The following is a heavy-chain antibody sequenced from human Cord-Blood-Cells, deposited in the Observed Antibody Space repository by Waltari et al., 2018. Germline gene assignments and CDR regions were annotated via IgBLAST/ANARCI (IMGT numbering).Heavy chain of an antibody. CDR2: ISGSGGST. V-gene: IGHV3-23*01. Sequence: LEWVSAISGSGGSTYYADSVKGRFTISRDNSKNTLYLQMNSLRAEDTAVYYCAKAPPVLMVYATPYYYYMDVWGKGTTVTVSS. D-gene: IGHD2-8*01. CDR3: AKAPPVLMVYATPYYYYMDV. J-gene: IGHJ6*03.